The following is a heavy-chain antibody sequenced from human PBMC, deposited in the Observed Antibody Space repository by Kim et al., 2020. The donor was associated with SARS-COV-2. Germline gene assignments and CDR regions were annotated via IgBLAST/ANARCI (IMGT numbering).Heavy chain of an antibody. CDR2: IYYSGST. CDR3: ARDPHCSSTSCYGIDY. V-gene: IGHV4-30-4*01. J-gene: IGHJ4*02. CDR1: GGSISSGDYY. Sequence: TLSLTCTVSGGSISSGDYYWSWIRQPPGKGLEWIGYIYYSGSTYYNPSLKSRVTISVDTSKNQFSLKLSSVTAADTAVYYCARDPHCSSTSCYGIDYWGQGTLVTVSS. D-gene: IGHD2-2*01.